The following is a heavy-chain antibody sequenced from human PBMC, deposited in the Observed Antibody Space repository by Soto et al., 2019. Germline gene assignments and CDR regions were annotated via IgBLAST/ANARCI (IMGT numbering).Heavy chain of an antibody. CDR3: ARVKYLHGPLDKDNWFDP. CDR2: INHSGST. D-gene: IGHD2-2*01. Sequence: SETLSLTCAGYGGSFSGYYWSWIRQPPGKGLEWIGEINHSGSTNYNPSLKSRVTISVDTSKNQFSLKLSSVTAADTAVYYCARVKYLHGPLDKDNWFDPWGEGTLVTVS. J-gene: IGHJ5*02. V-gene: IGHV4-34*01. CDR1: GGSFSGYY.